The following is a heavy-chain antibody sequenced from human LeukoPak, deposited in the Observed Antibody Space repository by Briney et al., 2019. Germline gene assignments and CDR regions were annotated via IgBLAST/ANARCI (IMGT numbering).Heavy chain of an antibody. CDR3: TRDQGMTQFDH. J-gene: IGHJ4*02. Sequence: GGSLRLSCVASGFNFVPYTMHWVRQAPGKGLQWISYITGTSSTIFYSDSVKGRFTISRDNAKNSVYLQMNSLRAEDTAVYYCTRDQGMTQFDHWGQGTLVTVSS. CDR1: GFNFVPYT. CDR2: ITGTSSTI. V-gene: IGHV3-48*04.